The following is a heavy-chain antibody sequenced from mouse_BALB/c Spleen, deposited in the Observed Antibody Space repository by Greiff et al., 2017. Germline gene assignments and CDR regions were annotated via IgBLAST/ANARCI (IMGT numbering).Heavy chain of an antibody. D-gene: IGHD1-1*01. Sequence: VQLQQSGPGLVKPSQSLSLTCTVTGYSITSDYAWNWIRQFPGNKLEWMGYISYSGSTSYNPSLKSRISITRDTSKNQFFLQLNSVTTEDTATYYCARERDGSSLYYYAMDYWGQGTSVTVSS. J-gene: IGHJ4*01. CDR1: GYSITSDYA. CDR3: ARERDGSSLYYYAMDY. CDR2: ISYSGST. V-gene: IGHV3-2*02.